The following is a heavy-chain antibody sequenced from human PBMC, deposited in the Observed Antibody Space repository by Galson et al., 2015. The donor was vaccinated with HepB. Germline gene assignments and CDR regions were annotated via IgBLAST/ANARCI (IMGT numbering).Heavy chain of an antibody. J-gene: IGHJ4*02. CDR3: ARDPRLYSENYYFDY. V-gene: IGHV3-33*01. CDR1: GFFFSPYA. CDR2: IWYDGSNE. Sequence: SLRLSCAASGFFFSPYAMHWVRQAPGKGLEWVAVIWYDGSNENYADSVRGRFTISRDNSRNTLYLQMNSLRAEDTAMYYCARDPRLYSENYYFDYWGQGTLVIVSS. D-gene: IGHD1-26*01.